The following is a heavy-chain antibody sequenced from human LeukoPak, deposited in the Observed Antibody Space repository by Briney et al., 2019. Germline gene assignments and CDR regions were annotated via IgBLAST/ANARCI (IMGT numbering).Heavy chain of an antibody. Sequence: ASVTVSCKPSVYTFTSHGISWVRQAPGQGLEYMGWISGYNDDTNYAHRFQGRLTMTKDTSTSTAYMELRSLTSDDTAVYYCAKDSFTTIVVVTNDAFDFWGQGTMVIVSS. CDR2: ISGYNDDT. D-gene: IGHD3-22*01. J-gene: IGHJ3*01. CDR3: AKDSFTTIVVVTNDAFDF. CDR1: VYTFTSHG. V-gene: IGHV1-18*01.